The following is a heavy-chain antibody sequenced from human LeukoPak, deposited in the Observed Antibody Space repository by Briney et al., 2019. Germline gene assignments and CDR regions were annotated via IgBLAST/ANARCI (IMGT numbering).Heavy chain of an antibody. V-gene: IGHV4-59*08. CDR3: ARHGFFNYDSWSGYSSDAFDI. CDR1: GGSISSYY. CDR2: IYYSGST. Sequence: SETLSLTCTVSGGSISSYYWSWIRQPPGKGLEWIGYIYYSGSTNYNPSLKSRVTISVDTSKNQFSLKLSSVTAADTAVYYCARHGFFNYDSWSGYSSDAFDIWGQGTMVTVSS. D-gene: IGHD3-3*01. J-gene: IGHJ3*02.